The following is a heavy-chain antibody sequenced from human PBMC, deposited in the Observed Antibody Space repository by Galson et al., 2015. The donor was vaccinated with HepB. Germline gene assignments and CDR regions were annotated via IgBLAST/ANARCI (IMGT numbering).Heavy chain of an antibody. J-gene: IGHJ6*02. Sequence: SVKVSCKASGYTFTGYYMHWVRQAPGQGLEWMGWINPNSGGTNYAQKFQGWVTMTRDTSISTAYMELSRLRSGDTAVYYCARDQGPNCTNGVCRVRGRYYGMDVWGQGTTVTVSS. CDR3: ARDQGPNCTNGVCRVRGRYYGMDV. D-gene: IGHD2-8*01. CDR1: GYTFTGYY. V-gene: IGHV1-2*04. CDR2: INPNSGGT.